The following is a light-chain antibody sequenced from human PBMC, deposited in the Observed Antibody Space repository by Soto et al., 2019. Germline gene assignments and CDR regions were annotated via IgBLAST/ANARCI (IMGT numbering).Light chain of an antibody. Sequence: QSVLTQPPSASGTPGQRVTISCSGSSSNIGSNTVNWYQQITGTAPKLLIYNDNQRPSGVPDRFSGSKSGTSGSLAISGLQSEDEAEYFCCSYAGSSTMVFGGGTQLTVL. V-gene: IGLV1-44*01. CDR2: NDN. CDR1: SSNIGSNT. CDR3: CSYAGSSTMV. J-gene: IGLJ3*02.